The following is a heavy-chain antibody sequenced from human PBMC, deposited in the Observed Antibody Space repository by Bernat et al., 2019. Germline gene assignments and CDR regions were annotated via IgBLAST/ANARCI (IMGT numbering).Heavy chain of an antibody. CDR1: RASMSDYY. V-gene: IGHV4-59*01. CDR2: IHYSGST. Sequence: QVQLQESGPGLVKPSETLSLTCTVSRASMSDYYWSWIRQPPGKGLEWIAYIHYSGSTDYNPSLKSRVTISVDRPKKQFSLKLSPVIAADTAVYYCASVPLVCSDGTCYYYVDVWGKGTTVTVSS. CDR3: ASVPLVCSDGTCYYYVDV. J-gene: IGHJ6*03. D-gene: IGHD2-15*01.